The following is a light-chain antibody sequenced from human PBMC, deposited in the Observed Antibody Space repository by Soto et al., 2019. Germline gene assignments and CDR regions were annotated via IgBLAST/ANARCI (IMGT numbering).Light chain of an antibody. CDR3: MQGTHWPPRLT. J-gene: IGKJ4*01. V-gene: IGKV2-30*01. CDR2: KVS. Sequence: DVVMTQSPLSLPVTLGQPASISCRSSQSLVYSDGNTYLNWFQQRPDQSPRRLIYKVSNRDSGGPDRFSGSGSGTDFTLKISRVEAEDVGVYYCMQGTHWPPRLTFGGGTKVEIK. CDR1: QSLVYSDGNTY.